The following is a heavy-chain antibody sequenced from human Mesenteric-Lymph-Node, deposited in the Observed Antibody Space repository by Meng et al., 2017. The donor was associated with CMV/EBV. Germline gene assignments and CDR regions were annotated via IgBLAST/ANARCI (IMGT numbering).Heavy chain of an antibody. CDR3: ARRGYSGYPYYYYGMDV. Sequence: GESLKISCAVSGFSVSTNYMNWVRQAPGKGLEWVAVISYDGSNKYYADSVKGRFTISRDNSKNTLYLQMNSLRAEDTAVYYCARRGYSGYPYYYYGMDVWGQGTTVTVSS. J-gene: IGHJ6*02. CDR1: GFSVSTNY. CDR2: ISYDGSNK. D-gene: IGHD5-12*01. V-gene: IGHV3-30-3*01.